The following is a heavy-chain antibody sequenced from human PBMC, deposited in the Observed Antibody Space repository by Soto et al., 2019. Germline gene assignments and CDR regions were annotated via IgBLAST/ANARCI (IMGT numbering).Heavy chain of an antibody. D-gene: IGHD3-10*01. CDR1: GFIFSSYW. CDR3: AREGQFAY. V-gene: IGHV3-7*03. CDR2: IKQDGSET. Sequence: GGSLRLSCAASGFIFSSYWMSWVRQAPGKGLEWVANIKQDGSETYYVDSVKGRFTISRDNAKNSLYLQMNTLRAEDTAVYYCAREGQFAYWGQGTLVTVSS. J-gene: IGHJ4*02.